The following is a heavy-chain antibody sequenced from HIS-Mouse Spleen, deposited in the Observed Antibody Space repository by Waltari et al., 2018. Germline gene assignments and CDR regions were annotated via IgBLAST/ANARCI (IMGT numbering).Heavy chain of an antibody. J-gene: IGHJ2*01. Sequence: QLQLQESGPGLVKPSETLSLTCTVSGGSISSSSYYWGWIRQPPGKGLEWIGSIHYSGSNYYTPSLKSRVTISVDTSKNQFSLKLSSVTAADTAVYYCAREIPYSSSWYDWYFDLWGRGTLVTVSS. D-gene: IGHD6-13*01. V-gene: IGHV4-39*07. CDR3: AREIPYSSSWYDWYFDL. CDR2: IHYSGSN. CDR1: GGSISSSSYY.